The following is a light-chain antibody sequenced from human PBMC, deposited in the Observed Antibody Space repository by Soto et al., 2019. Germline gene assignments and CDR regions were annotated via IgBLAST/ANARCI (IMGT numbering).Light chain of an antibody. J-gene: IGKJ5*01. CDR3: QQRYRWPPVT. Sequence: EVVMTQSPATLSVSPGERVTLSCRASQSVSGNLAWYQQKPGQAPRLLIHGASTRATDIPARFSGSGSGTEFTLTISSLEPEDFAVYYCQQRYRWPPVTFGQGTRLEIK. CDR2: GAS. V-gene: IGKV3-15*01. CDR1: QSVSGN.